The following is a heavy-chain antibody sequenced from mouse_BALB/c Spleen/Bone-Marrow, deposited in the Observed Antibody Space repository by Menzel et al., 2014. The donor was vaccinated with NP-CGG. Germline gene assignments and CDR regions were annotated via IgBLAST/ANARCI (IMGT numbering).Heavy chain of an antibody. Sequence: QVQLKESGAELVRPGTSVKVSCKASGYAFTNYLIEWVKQRPGQGLEWIGVIDPRSGGTDYNEKFKGKAPLTADKSSSTAYMQLNSLTSGVSAVYFCARGGITTVVPYSMDYWGQGTSVTVSS. CDR3: ARGGITTVVPYSMDY. CDR1: GYAFTNYL. V-gene: IGHV1-54*03. J-gene: IGHJ4*01. D-gene: IGHD1-1*01. CDR2: IDPRSGGT.